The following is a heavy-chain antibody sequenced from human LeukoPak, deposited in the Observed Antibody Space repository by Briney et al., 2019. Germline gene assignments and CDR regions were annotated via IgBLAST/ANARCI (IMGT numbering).Heavy chain of an antibody. J-gene: IGHJ4*02. V-gene: IGHV4-59*08. CDR1: GGSISSYY. CDR2: IYYSGST. Sequence: SETLSLTCTVSGGSISSYYWSWIRQPPGKGLEWIGYIYYSGSTNYNPSLKSRVTISVDTSKNQFSLKLSSVTAADTAVYYCAGSRHSSGWYYYWGQGTLVTVSS. D-gene: IGHD6-19*01. CDR3: AGSRHSSGWYYY.